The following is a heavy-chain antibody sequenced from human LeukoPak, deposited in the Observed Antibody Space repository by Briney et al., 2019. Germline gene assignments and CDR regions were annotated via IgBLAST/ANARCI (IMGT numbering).Heavy chain of an antibody. V-gene: IGHV3-7*01. CDR1: GFTFSSYW. CDR3: ARDRLYCGGDCLDP. D-gene: IGHD2-21*02. Sequence: PGGSLRLSCAASGFTFSSYWMSWVRQAPGKGLEWVANIKQDGSEKYYVDSVKGRFTISRDNAKNSLYLQMNSLRAEDTAVYYCARDRLYCGGDCLDPWGQGTLVTVSS. J-gene: IGHJ5*02. CDR2: IKQDGSEK.